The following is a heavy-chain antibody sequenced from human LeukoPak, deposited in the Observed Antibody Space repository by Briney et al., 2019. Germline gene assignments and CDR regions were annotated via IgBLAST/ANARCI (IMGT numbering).Heavy chain of an antibody. Sequence: GGSLRLSCAASGFTFHNYAMNWVRQAPGKGLEWVSAISGSGGRTYYADSVKGRFTISRDNSKNTLYLQMNSLRAEDTAVYYCATRYVGDMAIIRSDYWGQGTLVTVSS. CDR1: GFTFHNYA. V-gene: IGHV3-23*01. J-gene: IGHJ4*02. CDR3: ATRYVGDMAIIRSDY. D-gene: IGHD5-24*01. CDR2: ISGSGGRT.